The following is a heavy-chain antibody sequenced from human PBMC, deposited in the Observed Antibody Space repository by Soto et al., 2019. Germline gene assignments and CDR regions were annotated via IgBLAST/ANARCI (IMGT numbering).Heavy chain of an antibody. Sequence: GESLKISCKGSGYSFTSYWISWVRQMPGKGLEWMGRIDPSDSYTNYSPSFQGHVTISADKSISTAYLQWSSLKASDTAMYYCARHPPYSSSWYYYYGMDVWGQGTTVTVSS. V-gene: IGHV5-10-1*01. CDR1: GYSFTSYW. J-gene: IGHJ6*02. CDR2: IDPSDSYT. CDR3: ARHPPYSSSWYYYYGMDV. D-gene: IGHD6-13*01.